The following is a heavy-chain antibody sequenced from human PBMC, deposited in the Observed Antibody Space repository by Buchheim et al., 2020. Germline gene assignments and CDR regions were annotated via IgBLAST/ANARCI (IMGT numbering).Heavy chain of an antibody. D-gene: IGHD3-10*01. CDR2: ISHSGST. Sequence: QVQLQESGPGLVKPSGTLSLTCAVSGGSISSSNWWSWVRQPPGKGLEWIGEISHSGSTNYNPSLKSRVTLTVDKSKNTFSLKLSSVTAADTAVYYCVSITMVRGVSDWFDPWGQGTL. V-gene: IGHV4-4*02. CDR3: VSITMVRGVSDWFDP. CDR1: GGSISSSNW. J-gene: IGHJ5*02.